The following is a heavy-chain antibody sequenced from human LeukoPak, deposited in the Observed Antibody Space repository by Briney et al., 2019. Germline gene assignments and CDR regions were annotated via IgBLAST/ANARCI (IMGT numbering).Heavy chain of an antibody. J-gene: IGHJ6*02. Sequence: ASVKVSCKASGYTFTSYDINWVRQATGQGLEWMGRMNPNSGNTGYAQKFQGRVTMTRNTSISTAYMELSSLRSEDTAVYYCATSTVTNHYYGMDVWGQGTTVTVSS. CDR3: ATSTVTNHYYGMDV. CDR1: GYTFTSYD. CDR2: MNPNSGNT. V-gene: IGHV1-8*01. D-gene: IGHD4-17*01.